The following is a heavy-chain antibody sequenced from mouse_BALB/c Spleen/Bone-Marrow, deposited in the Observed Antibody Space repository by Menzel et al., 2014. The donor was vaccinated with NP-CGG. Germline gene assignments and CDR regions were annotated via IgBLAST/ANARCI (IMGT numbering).Heavy chain of an antibody. Sequence: CGGGLVQPGESLKLSCESTEYEFPSHDMSWVRKTPEKRLELVAAINSDGGSTFYPDTMERRFIISRDNTKKTLYLQMSSLRSEDTALYYCARQGDYGSSWFAYWGQGTLVTVSA. D-gene: IGHD1-1*01. CDR3: ARQGDYGSSWFAY. CDR1: EYEFPSHD. J-gene: IGHJ3*01. V-gene: IGHV5-2*01. CDR2: INSDGGST.